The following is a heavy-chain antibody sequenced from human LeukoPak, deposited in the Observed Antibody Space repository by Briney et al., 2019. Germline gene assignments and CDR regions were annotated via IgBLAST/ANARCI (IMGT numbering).Heavy chain of an antibody. V-gene: IGHV3-21*01. J-gene: IGHJ3*02. CDR1: GFTFSSYS. Sequence: GGSLRLSCAASGFTFSSYSMNWVRQAPGKGLEWVSSISSSGTYVYYADSVKGRFTISRDNAKNSLSLQMNSLRADDAAVYYCARASSKQLAGYLPDGFDIWGQGTVVTVSS. CDR2: ISSSGTYV. D-gene: IGHD3-9*01. CDR3: ARASSKQLAGYLPDGFDI.